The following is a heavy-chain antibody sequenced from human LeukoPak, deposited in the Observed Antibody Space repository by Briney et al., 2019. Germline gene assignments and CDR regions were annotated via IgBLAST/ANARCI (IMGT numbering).Heavy chain of an antibody. CDR1: GFTFSDYW. V-gene: IGHV3-74*01. D-gene: IGHD5-24*01. Sequence: RRSLRLSCAASGFTFSDYWMHWVRQAPGKGLVWVSRVNTDGSSTSYADSVKGRFTISRDNAKNTLYLQMNSLRAEDTAVYYCAREGDGYNNFFDYWGQGTLVTVSS. CDR2: VNTDGSST. CDR3: AREGDGYNNFFDY. J-gene: IGHJ4*02.